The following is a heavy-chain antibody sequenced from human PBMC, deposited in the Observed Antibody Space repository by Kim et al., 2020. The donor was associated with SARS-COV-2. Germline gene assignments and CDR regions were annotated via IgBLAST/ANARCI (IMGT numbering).Heavy chain of an antibody. V-gene: IGHV1-69*13. CDR3: AREGHCSGGSCYYAFDI. CDR1: GGTFSSYA. J-gene: IGHJ3*02. CDR2: FIPIFGTA. D-gene: IGHD2-15*01. Sequence: SVKVSCKASGGTFSSYAISWVRQAPGQGLEWMGGFIPIFGTANYAQKFQGRVTITADESTSTAYMELSSLRSEDTAVYYCAREGHCSGGSCYYAFDIWGQGTMVTVSS.